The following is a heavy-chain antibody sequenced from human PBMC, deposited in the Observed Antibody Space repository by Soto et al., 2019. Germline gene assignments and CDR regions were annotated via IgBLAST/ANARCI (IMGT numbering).Heavy chain of an antibody. CDR1: GFTFSSYA. CDR2: ISARGDST. J-gene: IGHJ4*02. Sequence: GGSLRLSCAASGFTFSSYAMGWVRQTPGKGLEWVSAISARGDSTYYADSVKGRFTISRDNSRNTLYLQMNSLRAEDTAVYSCAKVYSSASYFPEYWGQGTLVTVSS. CDR3: AKVYSSASYFPEY. V-gene: IGHV3-23*01. D-gene: IGHD3-22*01.